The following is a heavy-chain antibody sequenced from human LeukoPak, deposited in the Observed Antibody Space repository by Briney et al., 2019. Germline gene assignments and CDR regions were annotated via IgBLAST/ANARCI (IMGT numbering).Heavy chain of an antibody. D-gene: IGHD3-16*01. CDR3: ARGGRGSSADAFDI. CDR2: VGIVGDT. V-gene: IGHV3-13*01. Sequence: GGSLRLSCAASGFTFSSYEMHWVRQATGKGLEWVSAVGIVGDTFYTGSVKGRFTTSRENAENSLFLQMNSLRAGDTAVYYCARGGRGSSADAFDIWGQGTMVTVSS. CDR1: GFTFSSYE. J-gene: IGHJ3*02.